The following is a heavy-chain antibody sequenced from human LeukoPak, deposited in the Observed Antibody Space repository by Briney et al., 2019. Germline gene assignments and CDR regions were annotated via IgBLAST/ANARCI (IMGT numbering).Heavy chain of an antibody. Sequence: GASVKVSCKASGYTFTGYYMHWVRQAPGQGLEWMGRINPNSGGTNYAQKFQGRVTMTRDTSISTAYMELSRLRSDDTAVYYCARGPQYYDILTDQAQKDAVDYYYYYMDVWGKGTTVTVSS. CDR2: INPNSGGT. J-gene: IGHJ6*03. D-gene: IGHD3-9*01. CDR1: GYTFTGYY. CDR3: ARGPQYYDILTDQAQKDAVDYYYYYMDV. V-gene: IGHV1-2*06.